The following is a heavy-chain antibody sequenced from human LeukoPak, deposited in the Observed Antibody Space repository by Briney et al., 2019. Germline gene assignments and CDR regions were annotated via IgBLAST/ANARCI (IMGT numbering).Heavy chain of an antibody. CDR2: IKQDGSEK. Sequence: TGGSLRLSCAASGFTFSSYSMNWVRQAPGKGLEWVANIKQDGSEKYYVDSVKGRFTISRDNAKNSLYLQMNSLRAEDTAVYYCARGQQQLVRGYYNYYGMDVWGQGTTVTVSS. V-gene: IGHV3-7*01. J-gene: IGHJ6*02. D-gene: IGHD6-13*01. CDR1: GFTFSSYS. CDR3: ARGQQQLVRGYYNYYGMDV.